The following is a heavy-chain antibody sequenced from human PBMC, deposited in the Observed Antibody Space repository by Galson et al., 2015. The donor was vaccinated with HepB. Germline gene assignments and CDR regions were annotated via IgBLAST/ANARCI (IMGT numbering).Heavy chain of an antibody. CDR1: GVTFSSYA. Sequence: SVKVSCKASGVTFSSYAISWVRQTPGQGLEWMGGIIPIFGIANYAQKFQGRVTITADESTSTAYMELSSLRSEDTAVYYCARAGYYGSGSGVSDWGQGTLVTVSS. V-gene: IGHV1-69*13. CDR3: ARAGYYGSGSGVSD. J-gene: IGHJ4*02. D-gene: IGHD3-10*01. CDR2: IIPIFGIA.